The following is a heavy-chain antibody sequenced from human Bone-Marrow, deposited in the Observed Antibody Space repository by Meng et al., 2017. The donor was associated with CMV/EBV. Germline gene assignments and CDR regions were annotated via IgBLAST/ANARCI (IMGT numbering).Heavy chain of an antibody. CDR3: ARAYFDIFLHDY. D-gene: IGHD3-9*01. J-gene: IGHJ4*02. CDR2: IIPNSGVT. CDR1: GYTFTDYY. Sequence: ASVKVSCKASGYTFTDYYVHWVRQAPGQRLEWMGWIIPNSGVTDYAQKFRGRVTMTRDTSINTAYMELSRLRSDDTAVYYCARAYFDIFLHDYWGQGTLATVSS. V-gene: IGHV1-2*02.